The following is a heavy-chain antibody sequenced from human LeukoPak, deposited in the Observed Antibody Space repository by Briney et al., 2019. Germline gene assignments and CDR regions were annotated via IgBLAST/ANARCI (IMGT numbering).Heavy chain of an antibody. CDR1: GFTFSSYA. J-gene: IGHJ6*03. D-gene: IGHD3-3*01. CDR2: ISYDGSNK. Sequence: GGSLRLSCAASGFTFSSYAMHWVRQAPGPGLERVAVISYDGSNKYYADSVKGRFTISRDNSKNTLYLQMNSLRAEDTAVYYCARDTYDFWSGYYNYMDVWGKGTTVTVSS. V-gene: IGHV3-30*01. CDR3: ARDTYDFWSGYYNYMDV.